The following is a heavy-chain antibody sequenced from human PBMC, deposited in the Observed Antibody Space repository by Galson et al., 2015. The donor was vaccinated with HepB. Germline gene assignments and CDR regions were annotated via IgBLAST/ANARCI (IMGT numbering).Heavy chain of an antibody. J-gene: IGHJ6*02. D-gene: IGHD6-19*01. CDR2: INPSGGST. CDR1: GYTFTSYY. Sequence: SVKVSCKASGYTFTSYYMHWVRQAPGQGLEWMGIINPSGGSTSYAQKFQGRVTMTRDTSTSTVYMELSSLRSEDTAVYYCAREGTGGQWLVQKGDYYYYGMDVWGQGTTVTVSS. CDR3: AREGTGGQWLVQKGDYYYYGMDV. V-gene: IGHV1-46*01.